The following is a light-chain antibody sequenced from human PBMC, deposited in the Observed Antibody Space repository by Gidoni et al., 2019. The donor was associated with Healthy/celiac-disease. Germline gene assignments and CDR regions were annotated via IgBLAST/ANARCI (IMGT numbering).Light chain of an antibody. J-gene: IGLJ2*01. CDR1: SSDVGGYNY. CDR2: DVS. V-gene: IGLV2-14*01. CDR3: SSCTSSSTPL. Sequence: QSALTQPASVSGSPGQSVTISCTGTSSDVGGYNYVSWYQQHTGKAPKLMIYDVSNRPSGVSNRFSGSKSGNTASLTISGLQAEDEADYYCSSCTSSSTPLFGGGTKLTGL.